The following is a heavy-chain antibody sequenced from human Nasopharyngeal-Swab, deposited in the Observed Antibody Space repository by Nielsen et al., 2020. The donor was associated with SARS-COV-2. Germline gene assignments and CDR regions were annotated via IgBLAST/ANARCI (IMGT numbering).Heavy chain of an antibody. CDR3: AKDRRSWPKGSDY. CDR2: ISYDGSNK. V-gene: IGHV3-30*18. J-gene: IGHJ4*02. D-gene: IGHD1-26*01. Sequence: VRQAPGKGLEWVAVISYDGSNKYYADSVKGRFTISRDNSKNTLHLQMNSLRAEDTAVYYCAKDRRSWPKGSDYWGQGTLVTVSS.